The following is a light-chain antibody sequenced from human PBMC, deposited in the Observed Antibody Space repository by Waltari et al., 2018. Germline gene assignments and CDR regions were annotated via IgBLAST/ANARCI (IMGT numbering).Light chain of an antibody. CDR2: DVS. Sequence: QSALTQPRSVSGSPGQSVTISCTGSSSDIGDYHYVSWYQQHPGKAPKFMIYDVSKRPSGVPDRFSGSKSGNTAALTISGLHTEDEADYYCCSYGGSFSSGYVFGSGTKVTVL. CDR3: CSYGGSFSSGYV. CDR1: SSDIGDYHY. V-gene: IGLV2-11*01. J-gene: IGLJ1*01.